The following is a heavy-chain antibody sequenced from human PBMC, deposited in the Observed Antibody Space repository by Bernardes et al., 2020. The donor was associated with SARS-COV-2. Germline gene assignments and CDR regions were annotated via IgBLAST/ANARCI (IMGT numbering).Heavy chain of an antibody. CDR3: ARDEGVRQLDPNWFDP. J-gene: IGHJ5*02. CDR1: GYTFTSYG. Sequence: ASVKVSCKASGYTFTSYGISWVRQAPGQGLEWMGWISAYNGNTNYAQKLQGRVTMTTDTSTSTAYMELRSLRSDDTAVYYCARDEGVRQLDPNWFDPWGQGTLVTVSS. CDR2: ISAYNGNT. D-gene: IGHD2-2*01. V-gene: IGHV1-18*01.